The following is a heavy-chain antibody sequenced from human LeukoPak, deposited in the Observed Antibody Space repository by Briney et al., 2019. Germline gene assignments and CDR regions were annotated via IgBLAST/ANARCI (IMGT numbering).Heavy chain of an antibody. J-gene: IGHJ5*02. V-gene: IGHV1-69*04. CDR3: ARDKGGSYSNWFDP. D-gene: IGHD1-26*01. Sequence: ASVKVSCKASGYTFSSYAISWVRQAPGQGLEWMGRIIPILGIANYAQKFQGRVTITADKSTSTAYMELSSLRSEDTAVYYCARDKGGSYSNWFDPWGQGTLVTVSS. CDR2: IIPILGIA. CDR1: GYTFSSYA.